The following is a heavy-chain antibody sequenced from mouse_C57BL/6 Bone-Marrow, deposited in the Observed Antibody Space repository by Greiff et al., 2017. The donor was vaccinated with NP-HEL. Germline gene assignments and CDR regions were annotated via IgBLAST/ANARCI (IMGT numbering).Heavy chain of an antibody. CDR2: IDPSDSYT. J-gene: IGHJ3*01. Sequence: QVQLQQPGAELVKPGASVKLSCKASGYTFTSYWMQWVKQRPGQGLEWIGEIDPSDSYTNYNQKFKGKATLTVDTSSSTAYMQLSSLTSEDSAVYYCARGGGLLRSPAWFAYWGQGTLVTVSA. CDR1: GYTFTSYW. CDR3: ARGGGLLRSPAWFAY. D-gene: IGHD1-1*01. V-gene: IGHV1-50*01.